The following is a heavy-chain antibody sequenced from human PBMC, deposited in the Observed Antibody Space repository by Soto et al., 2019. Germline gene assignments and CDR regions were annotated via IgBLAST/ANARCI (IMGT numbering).Heavy chain of an antibody. CDR2: IKQDGSEK. CDR1: GFIFSNYW. Sequence: EVQLVESGGGLVQPGGSLRLSCVASGFIFSNYWMHWVRQTPDKGLEWVANIKQDGSEKYYVDSVNGRFTISRDNAKNSLFLQMNNLRAEDTAVYYCARGGTIREWLTDHWGQATLVTVSS. V-gene: IGHV3-7*04. CDR3: ARGGTIREWLTDH. J-gene: IGHJ5*02. D-gene: IGHD5-12*01.